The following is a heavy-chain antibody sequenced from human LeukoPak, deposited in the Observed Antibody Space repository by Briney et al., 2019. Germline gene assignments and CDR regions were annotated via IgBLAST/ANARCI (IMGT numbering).Heavy chain of an antibody. CDR2: LTGSGGTT. D-gene: IGHD1-26*01. V-gene: IGHV3-23*01. CDR1: GFTFSSYA. CDR3: AKTGSSRFDY. Sequence: PGGSLRLSCAASGFTFSSYAMSWVRQAPGKGLEWVSALTGSGGTTYYADSVKGRFTISRDNSKNTLYLQMNTLRAEDTAVYYCAKTGSSRFDYWGQGTLVTVSS. J-gene: IGHJ4*02.